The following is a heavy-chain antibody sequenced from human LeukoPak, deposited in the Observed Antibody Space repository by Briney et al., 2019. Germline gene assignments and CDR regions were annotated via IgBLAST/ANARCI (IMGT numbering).Heavy chain of an antibody. J-gene: IGHJ4*02. D-gene: IGHD6-13*01. V-gene: IGHV3-21*01. CDR1: GFTFSSYS. Sequence: GGSLRLSCAASGFTFSSYSMNWVRQAPGKGLEWVSSISSSISYIYYADSVKGRLTISRDNAKNSMYLQMNSLRAEDTAVYYCARDIAAAGTGDYWGQGTLVTVSS. CDR2: ISSSISYI. CDR3: ARDIAAAGTGDY.